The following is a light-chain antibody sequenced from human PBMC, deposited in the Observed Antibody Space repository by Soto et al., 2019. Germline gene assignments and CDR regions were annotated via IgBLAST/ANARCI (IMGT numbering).Light chain of an antibody. Sequence: EIVLTQSPGTLSLSPGERATLSCRASQSVSSNCLAWYQQKPGQAPRLVIYGASSRATGIPDRFSGSGSGTDFTLTISRLEPEAFAVYYCQQYGSSPPLTFGGGTKVEIK. CDR2: GAS. CDR1: QSVSSNC. CDR3: QQYGSSPPLT. J-gene: IGKJ4*01. V-gene: IGKV3-20*01.